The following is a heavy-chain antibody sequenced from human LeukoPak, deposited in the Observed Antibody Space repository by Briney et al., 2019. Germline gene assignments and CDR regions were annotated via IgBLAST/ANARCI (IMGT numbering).Heavy chain of an antibody. D-gene: IGHD3-22*01. J-gene: IGHJ4*02. CDR1: GGSIGSGIYS. Sequence: SETLSLTCSVSGGSIGSGIYSWSWIRQLPGKGLEWIGYIFHTGSTSYNPSLKSRVTISVDTSKNQFSLKLSSVTAADTAMYYCVRDGDYYDSGGYGNIWGQGTLVTVSS. V-gene: IGHV4-30-2*01. CDR3: VRDGDYYDSGGYGNI. CDR2: IFHTGST.